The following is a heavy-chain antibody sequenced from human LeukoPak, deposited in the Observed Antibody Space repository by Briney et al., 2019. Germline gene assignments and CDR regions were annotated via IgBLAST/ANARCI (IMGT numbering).Heavy chain of an antibody. J-gene: IGHJ6*03. D-gene: IGHD6-19*01. Sequence: GRSLRLSCAASGFTFSSYAMHWVRQAPGKGLEWVAVISYGGSNKYYADSVKGRFTISRDNSKNTLYLQMNSLRAEDTAVYYCARERGGVAGKVYYYYYMDVWGKGTTVTVSS. CDR2: ISYGGSNK. CDR1: GFTFSSYA. CDR3: ARERGGVAGKVYYYYYMDV. V-gene: IGHV3-30-3*01.